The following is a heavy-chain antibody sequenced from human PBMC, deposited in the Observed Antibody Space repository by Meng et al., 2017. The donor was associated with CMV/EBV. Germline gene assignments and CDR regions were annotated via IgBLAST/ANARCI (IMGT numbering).Heavy chain of an antibody. V-gene: IGHV3-23*03. CDR2: IYSGGSST. D-gene: IGHD2-21*01. CDR3: ARAQYCGGDCYSEGVDEYYYGMDV. CDR1: GFTFSSYA. Sequence: GGSLRLSCAASGFTFSSYAMSWVRQAPGKGLEWVSVIYSGGSSTYYADSVKGRFTISRDNSKNTLYLQMNSLRAEDTAVYYCARAQYCGGDCYSEGVDEYYYGMDVWGQGTTVTVSS. J-gene: IGHJ6*02.